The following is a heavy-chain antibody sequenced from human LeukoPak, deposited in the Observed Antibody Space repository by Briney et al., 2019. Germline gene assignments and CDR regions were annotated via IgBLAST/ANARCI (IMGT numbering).Heavy chain of an antibody. J-gene: IGHJ4*02. V-gene: IGHV1-69*06. D-gene: IGHD2-2*01. CDR3: TRVNGYCSSISCFLGY. Sequence: SVKVSCKTSGGTFSSHVISWVRQAPGQGLEWMGGIIPIFGTANYAQKFQGRVTITADKFTNKVYMELSSLRSDDTAIYFCTRVNGYCSSISCFLGYWGQGTLVTVSS. CDR1: GGTFSSHV. CDR2: IIPIFGTA.